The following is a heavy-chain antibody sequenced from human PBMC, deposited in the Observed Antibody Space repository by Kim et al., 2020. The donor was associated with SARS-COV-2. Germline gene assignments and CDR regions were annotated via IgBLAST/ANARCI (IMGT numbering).Heavy chain of an antibody. V-gene: IGHV4-39*01. J-gene: IGHJ4*02. CDR3: ARQSDTAMVYYFDY. Sequence: NPSLKSRVTIAVDTSKNQFSLKLSSVTAADTAVYYCARQSDTAMVYYFDYWGQGTLVTVSS. D-gene: IGHD5-18*01.